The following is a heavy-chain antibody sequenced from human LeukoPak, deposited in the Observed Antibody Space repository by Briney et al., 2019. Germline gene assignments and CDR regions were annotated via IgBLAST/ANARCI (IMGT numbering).Heavy chain of an antibody. CDR1: GGSISSSSYY. Sequence: SETLSLTCTVSGGSISSSSYYWGWIRQPPGTGLEWIGSIYCSGSTYYNPSLQSRVTISVDTSKNQFSLNLNSVTAADTAVYYCARGGAARLHFQNWGQGTLVTVSS. V-gene: IGHV4-39*07. J-gene: IGHJ1*01. CDR3: ARGGAARLHFQN. CDR2: IYCSGST. D-gene: IGHD6-6*01.